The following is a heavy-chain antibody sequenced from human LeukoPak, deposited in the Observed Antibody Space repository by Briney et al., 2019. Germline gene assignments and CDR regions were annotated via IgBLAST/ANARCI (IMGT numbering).Heavy chain of an antibody. V-gene: IGHV4-59*01. D-gene: IGHD2-2*02. CDR1: GGSISSYY. CDR3: ARGRLGYCSSTSCYNPTYYYYYMDV. J-gene: IGHJ6*03. Sequence: SETLSLTCTVSGGSISSYYWSWIRQPPGKGLEWIGYIYYSGSINYNPSLKSRVIISVDKSKNQFSLKLTSVTAADTAVYYCARGRLGYCSSTSCYNPTYYYYYMDVWGKGTTVTISS. CDR2: IYYSGSI.